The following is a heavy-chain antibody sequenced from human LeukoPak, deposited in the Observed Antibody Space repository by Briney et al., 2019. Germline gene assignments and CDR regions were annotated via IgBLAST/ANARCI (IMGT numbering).Heavy chain of an antibody. J-gene: IGHJ3*02. CDR3: ARARRYYDSPHGPGAFDI. Sequence: ASVKVSCKASGYTFTGYYMHWVRQAPGQGLEWMGWINPNSGGTNYAQKFQGRVTITRDTSASTAYMELSSLRSEDMAVYYCARARRYYDSPHGPGAFDIWGQGTMVTVSS. CDR2: INPNSGGT. D-gene: IGHD3-22*01. V-gene: IGHV1-2*02. CDR1: GYTFTGYY.